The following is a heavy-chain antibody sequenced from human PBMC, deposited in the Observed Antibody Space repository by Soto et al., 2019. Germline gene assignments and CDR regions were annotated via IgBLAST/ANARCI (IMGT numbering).Heavy chain of an antibody. V-gene: IGHV4-34*01. CDR2: INHSGST. J-gene: IGHJ4*02. CDR1: GGSFSGYY. CDR3: ARAAMGGSSWPFDY. Sequence: LSLTCAVYGGSFSGYYWSGIRQPPGKGLEWIGEINHSGSTNYNPSLKSRVTISVDKSKNQFSLKLSSVTAADTAVYYCARAAMGGSSWPFDYWGQGTLVTVSS. D-gene: IGHD6-13*01.